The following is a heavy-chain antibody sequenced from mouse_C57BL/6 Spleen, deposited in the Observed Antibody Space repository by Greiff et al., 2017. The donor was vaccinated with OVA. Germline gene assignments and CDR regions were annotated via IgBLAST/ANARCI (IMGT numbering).Heavy chain of an antibody. J-gene: IGHJ4*01. D-gene: IGHD3-2*02. Sequence: QVQPQQSGPELVKPGASVKISCKASGYAFSSSWMNWVKQRPGKGLEWIGRIYPGDGDTNYNGKFKGKATLTADKSSSTAYMQLSSLTSEDSAVYFCARSRGTAQMDYWGQGTSVTVSS. CDR2: IYPGDGDT. CDR3: ARSRGTAQMDY. CDR1: GYAFSSSW. V-gene: IGHV1-82*01.